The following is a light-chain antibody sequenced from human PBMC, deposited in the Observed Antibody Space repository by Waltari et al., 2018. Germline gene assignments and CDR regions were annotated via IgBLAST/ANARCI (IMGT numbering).Light chain of an antibody. CDR1: QSISSW. J-gene: IGKJ1*01. Sequence: IQMTQSPSTLSASVGDRVTITCRASQSISSWLAWYQQKPGKAPKLLIYDASSLESGVPSRFSGSGSGTEFTLTISSLQPDDFATYYCQQYNSYWTFDQGTKVEIK. CDR3: QQYNSYWT. CDR2: DAS. V-gene: IGKV1-5*01.